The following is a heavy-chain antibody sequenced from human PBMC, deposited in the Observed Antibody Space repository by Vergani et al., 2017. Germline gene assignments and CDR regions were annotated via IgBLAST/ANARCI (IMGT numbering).Heavy chain of an antibody. Sequence: EVHLEESGGGLVQPGGSLRLSCAASGFTFGDYYMAWIRLAPGNGLAWVASIKRDGTETFYVDSVKGRFTISRDNAKTTLYLQMNSLRDEDRGVYYCARISGGSAPYLHYWVEGTLVTVAS. J-gene: IGHJ1*01. V-gene: IGHV3-7*01. CDR3: ARISGGSAPYLHY. D-gene: IGHD2-15*01. CDR2: IKRDGTET. CDR1: GFTFGDYY.